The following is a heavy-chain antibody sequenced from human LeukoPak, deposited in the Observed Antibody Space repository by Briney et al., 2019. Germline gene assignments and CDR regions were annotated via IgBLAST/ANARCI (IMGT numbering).Heavy chain of an antibody. J-gene: IGHJ3*02. CDR3: ASFIEYTSSDAFDI. CDR1: GGSISSSNW. V-gene: IGHV4-4*02. Sequence: SETLSLTCAVSGGSISSSNWWSWVRQPPGKGLEWIGEIYHSGSTNYNPSLKSRVTISVDKSKNQFSLKLSSMSAADTAVYYCASFIEYTSSDAFDIWGQGTMVTVSS. D-gene: IGHD6-6*01. CDR2: IYHSGST.